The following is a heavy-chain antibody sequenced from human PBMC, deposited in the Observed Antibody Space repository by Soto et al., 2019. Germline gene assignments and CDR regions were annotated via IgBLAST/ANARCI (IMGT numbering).Heavy chain of an antibody. CDR2: IYWNDDK. Sequence: QITLKDSGPTLVKPTQTLTLTCTFSGFSLSTSGVGVGWIRQPPGKALEWLALIYWNDDKRYSPSLKSRLTMPKDTSKNQVVLTMTSMNPVDTATDYCVHRGSYSHAGSYYYWGQGTLVTGSS. J-gene: IGHJ4*02. CDR1: GFSLSTSGVG. V-gene: IGHV2-5*01. D-gene: IGHD3-10*01. CDR3: VHRGSYSHAGSYYY.